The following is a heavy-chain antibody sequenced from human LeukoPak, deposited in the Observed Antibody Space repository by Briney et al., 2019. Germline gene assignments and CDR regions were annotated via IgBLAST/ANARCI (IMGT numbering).Heavy chain of an antibody. CDR1: GGPPSRFY. CDR2: KYYSGSA. V-gene: IGHV4-59*01. J-gene: IGHJ4*02. D-gene: IGHD4-17*01. CDR3: ARGDYGYSDY. Sequence: SETLSLTCTVPGGPPSRFYWSWMRQTPGKGVERIGYKYYSGSANYTPPPQSRATSPADASKNQFSLKLSSVTAADTAVYYCARGDYGYSDYRGQGILVTVSS.